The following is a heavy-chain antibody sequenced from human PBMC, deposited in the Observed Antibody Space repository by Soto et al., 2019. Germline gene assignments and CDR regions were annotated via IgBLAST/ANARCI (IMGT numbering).Heavy chain of an antibody. CDR2: IWYDGSNK. CDR1: GFTFSSYG. D-gene: IGHD2-21*02. V-gene: IGHV3-33*01. CDR3: ARALGVYCGGDCALDY. J-gene: IGHJ4*02. Sequence: QVQLVESGGGVVQPGRSLRLSCAASGFTFSSYGMHWVRQAPGKGLEWVAVIWYDGSNKYYADSVKGRFTISRDNSKITLYLQMNSLRAEDTAVYYCARALGVYCGGDCALDYWGQGTLVTVSS.